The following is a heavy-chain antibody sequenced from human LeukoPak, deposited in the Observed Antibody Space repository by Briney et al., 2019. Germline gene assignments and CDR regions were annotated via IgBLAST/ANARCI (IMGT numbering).Heavy chain of an antibody. Sequence: GGSLRLSCAASGFTFNNYAMSWVRQAPGKGLEWVSAISNSGGSTNHADSVKGRFTISRDNSKNMLHLQMSSLRAEDTAVYFCAKGSSFYFDYWGQGTLVTVSS. CDR3: AKGSSFYFDY. CDR2: ISNSGGST. J-gene: IGHJ4*02. CDR1: GFTFNNYA. V-gene: IGHV3-23*01. D-gene: IGHD5-18*01.